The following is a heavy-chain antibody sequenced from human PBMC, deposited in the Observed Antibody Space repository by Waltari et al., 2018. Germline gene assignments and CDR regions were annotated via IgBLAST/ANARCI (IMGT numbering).Heavy chain of an antibody. CDR2: IRYDGSNK. CDR3: AKPSGDVVVPAAMRGYYFDY. V-gene: IGHV3-30*02. Sequence: QVQLVESGGGVVQPGGSLRLSCAAPGFTFSSSGMNWVRQAPGKGLEWVAFIRYDGSNKYYADSVKGRFTISRDNSKNTLYLQMNSLRAEDTAVYYCAKPSGDVVVPAAMRGYYFDYWGQGTLVTVSS. D-gene: IGHD2-2*01. J-gene: IGHJ4*02. CDR1: GFTFSSSG.